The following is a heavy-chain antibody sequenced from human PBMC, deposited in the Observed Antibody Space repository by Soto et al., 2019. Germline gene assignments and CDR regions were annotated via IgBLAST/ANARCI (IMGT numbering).Heavy chain of an antibody. V-gene: IGHV3-13*01. CDR3: ARGYPPYYYYGMDV. Sequence: EVQLVESGGGLVQPGGSLRLSCAASGFTFSSYDMHWVRQATGKGLEWVSAIGTAGDTYYPGSVKGRFTISRENAKNSLYLQMNSLRAGDTAVYYRARGYPPYYYYGMDVWGQGTTVTVSS. CDR2: IGTAGDT. CDR1: GFTFSSYD. J-gene: IGHJ6*02. D-gene: IGHD1-1*01.